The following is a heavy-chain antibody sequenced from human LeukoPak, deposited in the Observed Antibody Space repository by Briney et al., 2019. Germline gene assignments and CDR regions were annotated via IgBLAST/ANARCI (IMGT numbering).Heavy chain of an antibody. Sequence: GGSLRLSCAASGFTFNNYQMNWVRQAPGKGLECIPYISSSGRTIYYADSLKGRFTVSRDNAKNSLYLRMNNLRAEDTAVYYCARGEYYFDYWGQGTLVTVSS. CDR2: ISSSGRTI. V-gene: IGHV3-48*03. CDR3: ARGEYYFDY. CDR1: GFTFNNYQ. J-gene: IGHJ4*02.